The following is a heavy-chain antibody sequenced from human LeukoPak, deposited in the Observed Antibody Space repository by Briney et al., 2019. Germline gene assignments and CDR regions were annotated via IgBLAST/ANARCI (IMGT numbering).Heavy chain of an antibody. CDR3: ARFNSGSYQHYFDY. J-gene: IGHJ4*02. V-gene: IGHV4-39*07. D-gene: IGHD1-26*01. Sequence: SETLSLTCTVSGGSISSSSYYWGWIRQPPGKGLEWIGSIYYSGSTYYNPSLKSRVTISVDTSKNQFSLKLSSVTAADTVVYYCARFNSGSYQHYFDYWGQGTLVTVSS. CDR2: IYYSGST. CDR1: GGSISSSSYY.